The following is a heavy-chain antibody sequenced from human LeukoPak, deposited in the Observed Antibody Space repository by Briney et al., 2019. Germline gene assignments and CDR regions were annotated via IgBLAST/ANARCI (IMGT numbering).Heavy chain of an antibody. V-gene: IGHV3-21*03. Sequence: GGSLRLSCAASGFTFNTYSMNWVRQAPGKGLEWVSFIFSSSTYIYYTDSVKGRFTISRDNARNSLYLQMDNLRAEGTGVYYCARDFYDGFALDYWGQGTLVTVSS. CDR1: GFTFNTYS. CDR3: ARDFYDGFALDY. D-gene: IGHD2/OR15-2a*01. CDR2: IFSSSTYI. J-gene: IGHJ4*02.